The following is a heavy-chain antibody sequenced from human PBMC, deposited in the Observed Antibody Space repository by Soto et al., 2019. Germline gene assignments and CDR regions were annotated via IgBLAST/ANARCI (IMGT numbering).Heavy chain of an antibody. CDR1: GFTVSSNY. V-gene: IGHV3-66*01. Sequence: EVQLVESGGGLVQPGGSLRLSCAASGFTVSSNYMSWVRQAPGKGLEWVSVIYSGGSTYYADSVKGRFTISRDNSKNTQNLQIKSLRVEDTAVYYCASLRCLPHDCYVDLWGRGTLVTVSS. CDR3: ASLRCLPHDCYVDL. D-gene: IGHD4-17*01. J-gene: IGHJ2*01. CDR2: IYSGGST.